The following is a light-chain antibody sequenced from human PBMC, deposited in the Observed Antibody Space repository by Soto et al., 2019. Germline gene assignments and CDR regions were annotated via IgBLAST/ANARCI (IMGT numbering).Light chain of an antibody. CDR1: QSLSSNY. J-gene: IGKJ4*01. CDR2: GAS. CDR3: QQYGTSPVT. Sequence: EIVLTQTPGTLSLSPGERATLSCRASQSLSSNYLAWYQQKPGQAPRLLISGASSRATGIPDRFSGSGSGTDFTLTISRLEPEDFAVYYCQQYGTSPVTFGGGTKVEIK. V-gene: IGKV3-20*01.